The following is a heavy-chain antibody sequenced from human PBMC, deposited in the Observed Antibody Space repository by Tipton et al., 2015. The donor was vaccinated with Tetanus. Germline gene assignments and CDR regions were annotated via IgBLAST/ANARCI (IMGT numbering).Heavy chain of an antibody. V-gene: IGHV5-51*01. CDR1: GYSFTSYW. CDR2: IYPGDSDT. Sequence: MQLVQSGAEVKKPGESLKISCKGSGYSFTSYWIGWVRQMPGKGLEWMRIIYPGDSDTRYSTSFQGQVTISADKSISTAYLQWSSLKASDTAMYSCATSPCTNGVCFHPGYWYFDLWGRGTLVTVSS. D-gene: IGHD2-8*01. J-gene: IGHJ2*01. CDR3: ATSPCTNGVCFHPGYWYFDL.